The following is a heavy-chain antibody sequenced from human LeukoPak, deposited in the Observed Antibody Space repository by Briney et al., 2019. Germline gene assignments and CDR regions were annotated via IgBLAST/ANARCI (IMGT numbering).Heavy chain of an antibody. CDR1: GGSFSDYY. J-gene: IGHJ6*03. CDR3: ARGGPPGYYYDYYMDV. Sequence: PSETLSLTCAVYGGSFSDYYWNWIRQPPGKGLEWIGEINHSGSTNYNPSLKSRVTISVDTSKNQFSLKLSSVTAADTAVYFCARGGPPGYYYDYYMDVWGKGTTVTISS. V-gene: IGHV4-34*01. CDR2: INHSGST.